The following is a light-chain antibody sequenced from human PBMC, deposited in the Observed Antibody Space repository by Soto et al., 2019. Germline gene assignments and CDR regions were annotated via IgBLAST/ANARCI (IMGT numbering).Light chain of an antibody. CDR3: QQYKSYST. CDR2: EAS. Sequence: DIQMTQSPSSLFASVGDRVTITCRASESINNWLAWYQQKPGKAPKVLIYEASSLESGVPSRFSDSGSGTEFTLTISSLQPDDFASYYCQQYKSYSTFGQGTKVEIK. J-gene: IGKJ1*01. CDR1: ESINNW. V-gene: IGKV1-5*03.